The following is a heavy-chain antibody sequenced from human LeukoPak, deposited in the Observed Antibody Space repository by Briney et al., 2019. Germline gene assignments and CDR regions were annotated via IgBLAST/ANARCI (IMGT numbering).Heavy chain of an antibody. CDR3: ARVPIVVITSTRAFDI. D-gene: IGHD3-22*01. V-gene: IGHV4-61*02. CDR1: RGSISSGSYY. Sequence: SQTLSLICAESRGSISSGSYYWSWIRKPAGKGLEWIGRIYTSGSTNYNPSLKSRVTISVDTSKNQFSLKLSSVTAADTAVYYCARVPIVVITSTRAFDIWGQGTMVTVSS. CDR2: IYTSGST. J-gene: IGHJ3*02.